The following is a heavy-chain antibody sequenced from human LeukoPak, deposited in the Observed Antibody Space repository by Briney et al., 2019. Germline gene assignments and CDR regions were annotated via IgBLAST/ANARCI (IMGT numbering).Heavy chain of an antibody. D-gene: IGHD1-26*01. V-gene: IGHV3-48*01. Sequence: GGSLRLSCAASGFTFSSYSMNWVRQAPGKGLEWVSYISRSSTTIYYADSVKGRFTISRDNAKNSLYLQMNSLRAEDTAVYYCAKPSGTLGAFDIWGQGTMVTVSS. CDR3: AKPSGTLGAFDI. CDR2: ISRSSTTI. J-gene: IGHJ3*02. CDR1: GFTFSSYS.